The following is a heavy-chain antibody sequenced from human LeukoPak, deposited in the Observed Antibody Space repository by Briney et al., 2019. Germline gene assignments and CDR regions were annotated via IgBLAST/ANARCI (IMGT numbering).Heavy chain of an antibody. CDR1: GYTFTGYY. J-gene: IGHJ4*02. CDR2: INPNSGGT. D-gene: IGHD3-10*01. Sequence: ASVKVSCKASGYTFTGYYMHWVRQAPGQGLEWMGWINPNSGGTNYAQKFQGRVTMTRDTSISTAYMELSRLRSDDTAVYYCARTGGSEVPLLFDYWGQGTLVTVSS. CDR3: ARTGGSEVPLLFDY. V-gene: IGHV1-2*02.